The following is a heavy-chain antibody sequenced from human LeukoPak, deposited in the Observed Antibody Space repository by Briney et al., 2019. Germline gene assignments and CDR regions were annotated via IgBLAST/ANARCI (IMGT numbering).Heavy chain of an antibody. CDR3: ARHDSSGYCDY. V-gene: IGHV5-10-1*01. CDR2: IDPSDSST. J-gene: IGHJ4*02. D-gene: IGHD3-22*01. Sequence: GESLKISCKGSGYSFTRLWISWVRQMPGKGLEWMGRIDPSDSSTNDSPSFQGHVTTSADKSISTAYLQWSSLKASDTAMYYCARHDSSGYCDYWGQGTLVTVSS. CDR1: GYSFTRLW.